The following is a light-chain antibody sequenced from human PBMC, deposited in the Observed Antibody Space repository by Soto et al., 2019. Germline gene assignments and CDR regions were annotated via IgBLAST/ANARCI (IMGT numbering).Light chain of an antibody. V-gene: IGLV2-14*03. CDR3: NSYTGSSTLV. J-gene: IGLJ1*01. CDR1: SSDVGGYNS. Sequence: QSVLTQPASVSGSPGQSITISCTGTSSDVGGYNSVSWYQQQHPGKAPKLMIYDVSNRPSGVSNRFSGSKSGNTASLTISGLQAEDEADYYCNSYTGSSTLVFGTGTKLTVL. CDR2: DVS.